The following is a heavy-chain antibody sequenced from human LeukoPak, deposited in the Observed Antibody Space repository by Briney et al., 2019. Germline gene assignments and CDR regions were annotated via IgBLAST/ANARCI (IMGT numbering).Heavy chain of an antibody. CDR3: ARGVLWFGELSSWFDP. CDR2: IYYSGST. Sequence: PSETLSLTCAVSGGSISSGGYSWSWIRQPPGKGLEWIGYIYYSGSTYYNPSLKSRVTISVDTSKNQFSLKLSSVTAADTAVYYCARGVLWFGELSSWFDPWGQGTLVTVSS. CDR1: GGSISSGGYS. D-gene: IGHD3-10*01. J-gene: IGHJ5*02. V-gene: IGHV4-30-4*07.